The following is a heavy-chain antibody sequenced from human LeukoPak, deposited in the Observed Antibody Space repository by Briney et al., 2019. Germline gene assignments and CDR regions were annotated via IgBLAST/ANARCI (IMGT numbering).Heavy chain of an antibody. CDR1: GFTFSSYG. Sequence: GGSLGLSCAASGFTFSSYGMHWVRQAPGKGLEWVAVISYDGSNKYYADSVKGRFTISRDNSKNTLYLQMNSLRAEDTAVYYCAKEPGSGWYYFDYWGQGTLVTVSS. CDR3: AKEPGSGWYYFDY. CDR2: ISYDGSNK. D-gene: IGHD6-19*01. J-gene: IGHJ4*02. V-gene: IGHV3-30*18.